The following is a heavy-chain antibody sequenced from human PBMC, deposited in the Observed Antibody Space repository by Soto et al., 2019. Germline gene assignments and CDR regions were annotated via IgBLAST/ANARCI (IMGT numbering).Heavy chain of an antibody. CDR2: ISYDGSNE. D-gene: IGHD1-7*01. J-gene: IGHJ6*02. CDR1: VFTFSNYG. Sequence: GSLRLSGAASVFTFSNYGMHWVRQAPGKGLEWVAVISYDGSNEYYADSVKGRFTISRDSSKNTLFLQMSSLRAEDTAVYYCATDSQTTLYFYYGMDVWGQGTTVTVSS. V-gene: IGHV3-30*03. CDR3: ATDSQTTLYFYYGMDV.